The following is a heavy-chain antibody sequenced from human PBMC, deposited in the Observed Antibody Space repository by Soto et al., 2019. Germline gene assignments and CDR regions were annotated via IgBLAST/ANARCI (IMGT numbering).Heavy chain of an antibody. Sequence: SETLSLTCAVYGGSFSGYYWSWIRQPPGKGLEWIGEINHSGGTNYNPSLKSRVTISVDTSKNQFSLKLSSVTAADTAVYYCASEVTIFKDDAFDIWGQGTMVTVSS. V-gene: IGHV4-34*01. CDR2: INHSGGT. D-gene: IGHD3-3*01. CDR1: GGSFSGYY. CDR3: ASEVTIFKDDAFDI. J-gene: IGHJ3*02.